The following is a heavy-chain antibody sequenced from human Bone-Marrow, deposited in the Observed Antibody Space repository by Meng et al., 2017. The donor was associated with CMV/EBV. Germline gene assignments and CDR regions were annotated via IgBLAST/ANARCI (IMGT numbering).Heavy chain of an antibody. Sequence: SLKISCAASGFTFDDYAMHWVRQAPGKGLEWVSGISWNSGSIGYADSVKGRFTISRDNAKNSLYLQMNSLRAEDTALYYCARVGYSNLKGDYYYAMDVWGQGTTVTVSS. J-gene: IGHJ6*01. CDR1: GFTFDDYA. V-gene: IGHV3-9*01. CDR2: ISWNSGSI. CDR3: ARVGYSNLKGDYYYAMDV. D-gene: IGHD4-11*01.